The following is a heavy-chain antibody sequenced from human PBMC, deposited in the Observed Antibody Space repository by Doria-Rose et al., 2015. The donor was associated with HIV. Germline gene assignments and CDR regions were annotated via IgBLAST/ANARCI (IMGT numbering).Heavy chain of an antibody. CDR3: AKEKAVAGGGIDY. CDR2: IRYDGSNK. J-gene: IGHJ4*02. Sequence: SGGGVVQPGGSLRLSCAASGFTFSNYGMHWVRQAPGKGLEWVAFIRYDGSNKYYADSVKGRLTISRDNSKNTLYLQMNSLRVKDTAVYYCAKEKAVAGGGIDYWGQGTVVTVSS. V-gene: IGHV3-30*02. D-gene: IGHD6-19*01. CDR1: GFTFSNYG.